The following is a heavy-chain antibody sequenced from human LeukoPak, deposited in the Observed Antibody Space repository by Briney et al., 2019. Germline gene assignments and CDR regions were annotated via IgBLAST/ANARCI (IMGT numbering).Heavy chain of an antibody. D-gene: IGHD3-10*01. J-gene: IGHJ4*02. V-gene: IGHV3-15*01. CDR1: GFTFSTAW. Sequence: GGSLRLSCAASGFTFSTAWMSWVRQAPGKGLEWVGRFKSKTEGGTTDYAAPVKGRFTISRDDSKNTLYLQMSSLKTEDTAVYYCTTGGTMLRGVHRWGQGTLVTVSS. CDR3: TTGGTMLRGVHR. CDR2: FKSKTEGGTT.